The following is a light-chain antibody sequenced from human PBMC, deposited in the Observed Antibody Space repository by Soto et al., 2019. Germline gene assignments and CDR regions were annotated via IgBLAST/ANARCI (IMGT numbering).Light chain of an antibody. CDR3: QSYDSSLSGSV. V-gene: IGLV1-40*01. CDR2: GNS. Sequence: QSVLTQPPSVSGAPGQRVTISCTGSSSNIGAGYGVHWYQQLPGTAPKLLIYGNSNRPSGVPDRFSGSKSGTSASLAITGLHAEHEADYYCQSYDSSLSGSVFGGGTKVTVL. J-gene: IGLJ3*02. CDR1: SSNIGAGYG.